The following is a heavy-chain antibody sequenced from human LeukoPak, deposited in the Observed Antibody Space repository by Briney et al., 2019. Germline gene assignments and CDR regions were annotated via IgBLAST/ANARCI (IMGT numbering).Heavy chain of an antibody. D-gene: IGHD6-19*01. J-gene: IGHJ4*02. CDR2: ISGNGGSI. CDR3: AKGSSGWSPFDS. CDR1: GFTFNTYA. V-gene: IGHV3-23*01. Sequence: GGPLRLSCAASGFTFNTYAMSWVRQAPGKGLEWVSGISGNGGSIYYADSVKGRFTISRGNSKNTLYLQMNSLRAEDTAVYYCAKGSSGWSPFDSWGQGTLVTVSS.